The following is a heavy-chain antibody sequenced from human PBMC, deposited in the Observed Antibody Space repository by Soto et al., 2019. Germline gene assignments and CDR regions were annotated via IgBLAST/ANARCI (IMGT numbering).Heavy chain of an antibody. CDR2: IIPILGIA. V-gene: IGHV1-69*02. J-gene: IGHJ4*02. Sequence: QVQLVQSGAEVKKPGSSVKVSCKASGGTFSSYTISWVRKAPGQGLEWMGRIIPILGIANYAQKFQGRVTITADKSTSTAYMELSSLRSEDTAVYYCARVQPLWFGELLYDYWGQGTLVTVSS. D-gene: IGHD3-10*01. CDR1: GGTFSSYT. CDR3: ARVQPLWFGELLYDY.